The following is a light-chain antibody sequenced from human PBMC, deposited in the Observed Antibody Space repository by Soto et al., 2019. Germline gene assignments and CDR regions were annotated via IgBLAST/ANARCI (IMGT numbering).Light chain of an antibody. Sequence: ELVLTQSPGTLSLSPGETATLACRASESIISDYSACYQHKPGQSPRLLIYATSKRATGLPDRFSGIGSETDFPLTISRLEPEDFALYYCQQFGRSPLFGQGTRLEIK. CDR1: ESIISDY. CDR2: ATS. V-gene: IGKV3-20*01. J-gene: IGKJ5*01. CDR3: QQFGRSPL.